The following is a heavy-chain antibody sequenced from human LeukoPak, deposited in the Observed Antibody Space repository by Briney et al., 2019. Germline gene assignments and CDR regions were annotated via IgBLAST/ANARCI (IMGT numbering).Heavy chain of an antibody. V-gene: IGHV4-59*01. D-gene: IGHD3-16*01. CDR1: GGSISSYY. CDR3: ARVGGSGVLTAWFDP. Sequence: SETLSLTCTVSGGSISSYYWSWIRQPPGKGLEWIGYIYYSGSTNYNPSLKSRVTISVDTSKNQFSLKLSSLTAADTAVYYCARVGGSGVLTAWFDPWGQGTLVTVSS. CDR2: IYYSGST. J-gene: IGHJ5*02.